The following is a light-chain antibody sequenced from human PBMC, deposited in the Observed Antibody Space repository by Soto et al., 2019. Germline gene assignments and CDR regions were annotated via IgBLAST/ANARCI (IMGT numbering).Light chain of an antibody. CDR2: DAS. J-gene: IGKJ4*01. Sequence: DIQMTQSPYSLSASVGDRVTITCQASQDISNYLNWYQQKPGKAPKLLIYDASNLETGVPSRFSGSGSGTYFTFTINSLQPEDIATYYCQHYDNLPLTFGGGTKVEIE. CDR3: QHYDNLPLT. V-gene: IGKV1-33*01. CDR1: QDISNY.